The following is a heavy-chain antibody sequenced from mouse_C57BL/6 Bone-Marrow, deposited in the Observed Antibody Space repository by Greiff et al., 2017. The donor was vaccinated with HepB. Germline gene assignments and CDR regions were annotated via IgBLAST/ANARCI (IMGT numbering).Heavy chain of an antibody. CDR1: GYTFTSYW. V-gene: IGHV1-62-3*01. Sequence: QVQLQQPGAELVKPGASVKLSCKASGYTFTSYWMHWVKQRPGRGLEWIGRIDPNSGGTNYNEKFKSKATLTVDTSSSTAYMQLSSLTSEDSAVYYCANYYGSSYWYFDVWGTGTTVTVAS. D-gene: IGHD1-1*01. CDR2: IDPNSGGT. J-gene: IGHJ1*03. CDR3: ANYYGSSYWYFDV.